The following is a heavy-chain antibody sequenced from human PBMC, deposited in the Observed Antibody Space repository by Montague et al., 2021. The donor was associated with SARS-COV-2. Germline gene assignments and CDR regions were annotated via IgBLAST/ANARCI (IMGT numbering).Heavy chain of an antibody. CDR2: MHDSGTA. Sequence: SETLSLTCTVSGGSIRSYYWNWMRQTPGKGLEWIGYMHDSGTANYNPSLMSRVTLMVDASRNQFSLELSSVTAADTAMYYCTRLPRGSGTWGYFDYWAQGTLVTVSA. V-gene: IGHV4-59*08. D-gene: IGHD3-10*01. CDR1: GGSIRSYY. J-gene: IGHJ4*02. CDR3: TRLPRGSGTWGYFDY.